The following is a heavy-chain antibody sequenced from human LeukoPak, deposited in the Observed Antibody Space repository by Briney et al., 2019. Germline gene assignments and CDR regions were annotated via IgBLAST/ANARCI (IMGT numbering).Heavy chain of an antibody. V-gene: IGHV4-30-4*08. CDR1: GGSISSGDYY. Sequence: PSETLSLTCTVSGGSISSGDYYWSWVRQPPGKGLEWIGYIDYSGSTYYNPSLKGRVTISGDTSKNQFSLKLSSVTAADTAVFYCARGVISRLDYWGQGTLVTVSS. CDR2: IDYSGST. D-gene: IGHD2-15*01. J-gene: IGHJ4*02. CDR3: ARGVISRLDY.